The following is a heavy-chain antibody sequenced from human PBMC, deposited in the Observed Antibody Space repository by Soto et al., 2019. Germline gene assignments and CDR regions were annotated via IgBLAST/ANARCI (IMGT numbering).Heavy chain of an antibody. CDR1: GFTFSSYS. J-gene: IGHJ4*02. CDR3: ARDRPERGWLHTHDY. Sequence: EVQLVESGGGLVQPGGSLRLSCAASGFTFSSYSMNWVRQAPGKGLEWVSYISSSSSTIYYADSAKGRFTISRDNAKNSLYLQMNSLRAEDTAVYYCARDRPERGWLHTHDYWGQGTLVTVSS. D-gene: IGHD5-12*01. CDR2: ISSSSSTI. V-gene: IGHV3-48*01.